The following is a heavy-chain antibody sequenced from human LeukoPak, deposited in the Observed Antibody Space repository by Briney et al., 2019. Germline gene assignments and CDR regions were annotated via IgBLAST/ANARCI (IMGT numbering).Heavy chain of an antibody. D-gene: IGHD2-2*01. CDR3: ARVLCWVVPAAIGWLGP. Sequence: ASVKVSCKASGYTFTGYYMHWVRQAPGQGLEWMGWINPNSGGTNYAQKFQGRVTMTRDTSISTAYMELSRLRSDDTAVYYCARVLCWVVPAAIGWLGPWGQGTLVTVSS. V-gene: IGHV1-2*02. CDR2: INPNSGGT. CDR1: GYTFTGYY. J-gene: IGHJ5*02.